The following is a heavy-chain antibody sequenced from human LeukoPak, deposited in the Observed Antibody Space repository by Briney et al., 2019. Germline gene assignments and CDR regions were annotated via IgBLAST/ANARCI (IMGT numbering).Heavy chain of an antibody. CDR2: ISSSGSTI. CDR3: ARGSGYYIYYYGMDV. J-gene: IGHJ6*02. D-gene: IGHD3-3*01. CDR1: GSTFSDYY. V-gene: IGHV3-11*01. Sequence: GGSLRLSCAASGSTFSDYYMSWIRQAPGKGLEWVSYISSSGSTIYYADSMKGRFTISRDNAKNSLYLQMNSLRAEDTAVYYCARGSGYYIYYYGMDVWGQGTTVTVSS.